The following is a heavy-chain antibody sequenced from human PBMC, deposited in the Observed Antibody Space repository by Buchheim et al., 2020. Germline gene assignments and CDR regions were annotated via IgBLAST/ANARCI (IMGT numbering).Heavy chain of an antibody. CDR3: ARDYYDSSGYYYYYYYGMDV. J-gene: IGHJ6*02. CDR2: ISSSSSTI. D-gene: IGHD3-22*01. Sequence: EVQLVESGGGLVQPGGSLRLSCAASGFTFSSYSMNWVRQAPGKGLEWVSYISSSSSTIYYADSVKGRFTISRDNAKNSLYLQMNSLRDEDTAVYYCARDYYDSSGYYYYYYYGMDVWGQGTT. V-gene: IGHV3-48*02. CDR1: GFTFSSYS.